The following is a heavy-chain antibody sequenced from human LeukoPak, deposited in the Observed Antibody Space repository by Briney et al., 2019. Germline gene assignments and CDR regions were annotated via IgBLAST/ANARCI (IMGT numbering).Heavy chain of an antibody. CDR2: ISTSSSYI. CDR3: ARGLAVVAATNDAFDI. J-gene: IGHJ3*02. V-gene: IGHV3-21*01. CDR1: GFTFSSNS. D-gene: IGHD2-15*01. Sequence: GGSLRLSCAASGFTFSSNSMNWVRQAPGKGLEWVSSISTSSSYIYYADSVKGRFTISRDNAKNSLYLQMNSLRADDTAVYYCARGLAVVAATNDAFDIWGQGTMVTVSS.